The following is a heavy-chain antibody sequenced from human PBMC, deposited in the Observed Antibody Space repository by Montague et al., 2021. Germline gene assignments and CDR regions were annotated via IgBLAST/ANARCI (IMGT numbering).Heavy chain of an antibody. CDR3: ARGLYVAVLLVATGWFDA. CDR1: GGSFSCYY. Sequence: SETLSLTCTVYGGSFSCYYWNCFSHTPGKRPEWICVIRDNVSTRFKPSCKSRATLSVDTPKKQFSLNLNSVTAADTAVYYCARGLYVAVLLVATGWFDAWG. V-gene: IGHV4-34*01. D-gene: IGHD2-15*01. J-gene: IGHJ5*01. CDR2: IRDNVST.